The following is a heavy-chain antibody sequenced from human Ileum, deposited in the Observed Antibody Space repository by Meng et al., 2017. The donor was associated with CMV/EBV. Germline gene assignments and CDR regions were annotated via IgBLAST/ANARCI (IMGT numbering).Heavy chain of an antibody. CDR1: GYTFTNYD. Sequence: ASVKVSCKASGYTFTNYDVHWVRQAAGQGREWMGWMSPNSGNTVYTQKFQGRVTMTRNTSISTAYMELSSLRSEDTAVYYCARGRAKDYWGQGTLVTVSS. V-gene: IGHV1-8*01. CDR2: MSPNSGNT. CDR3: ARGRAKDY. D-gene: IGHD1-26*01. J-gene: IGHJ4*02.